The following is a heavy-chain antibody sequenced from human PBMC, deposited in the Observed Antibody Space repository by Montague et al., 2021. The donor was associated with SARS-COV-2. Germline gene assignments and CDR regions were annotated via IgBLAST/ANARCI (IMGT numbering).Heavy chain of an antibody. CDR2: ISSSGTSF. Sequence: SLRLSCAASGFTFSDYYMSWIRQAPGKGLEWISYISSSGTSFSYADSVKGRVTISRDNAKKFLYLQMNSLRVDDTAVYYCASPPGIRGREYWGQGILVTVSS. CDR1: GFTFSDYY. J-gene: IGHJ4*02. V-gene: IGHV3-11*01. CDR3: ASPPGIRGREY. D-gene: IGHD3-10*01.